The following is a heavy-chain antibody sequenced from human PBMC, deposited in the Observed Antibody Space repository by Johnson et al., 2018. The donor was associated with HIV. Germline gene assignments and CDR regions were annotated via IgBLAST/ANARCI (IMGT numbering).Heavy chain of an antibody. V-gene: IGHV3-15*01. Sequence: VPLVESGGGSVKSGGSLRVSCAASGFTFSNAWMSWVRQAPGKGLEWVGRIKSKTGGGTTSYAAPVKGRFTISRDDSKDTVYLHMNSLKVDDTAVYYCTTDWEYYYGSGKLDAFDMWGQGTMVTVSS. D-gene: IGHD3-10*01. CDR1: GFTFSNAW. CDR3: TTDWEYYYGSGKLDAFDM. CDR2: IKSKTGGGTT. J-gene: IGHJ3*02.